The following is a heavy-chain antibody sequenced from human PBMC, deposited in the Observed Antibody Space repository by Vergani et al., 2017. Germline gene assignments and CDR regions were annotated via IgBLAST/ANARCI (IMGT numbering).Heavy chain of an antibody. J-gene: IGHJ5*02. CDR1: GFTSAGYA. CDR2: ISWNSNSI. V-gene: IGHV3-9*02. CDR3: AKDLVTSSGGGWFDP. D-gene: IGHD6-6*01. Sequence: DVQLEESGGGLLLPGRSLRLSCVASGFTSAGYAMHWVRQAPGKGLDWVSGISWNSNSIGYADSVKGRFTISRDNANNSLYLQMNSLRAEATALYYCAKDLVTSSGGGWFDPWGQGTLVTVSS.